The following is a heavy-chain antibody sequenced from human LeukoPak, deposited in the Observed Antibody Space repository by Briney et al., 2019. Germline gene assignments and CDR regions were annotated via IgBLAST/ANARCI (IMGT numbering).Heavy chain of an antibody. CDR1: GFPFKNYW. V-gene: IGHV3-7*05. CDR2: IKQDGSET. D-gene: IGHD2-2*01. Sequence: GGSLRLSCEVSGFPFKNYWMSWVRQAPGKGLEWVANIKQDGSETNYVDSVEGRFTISRDNAQNSLFLQMDSLRADDTAVYFCARDRWALTSAVFMDYWGQGALVTVSS. J-gene: IGHJ4*02. CDR3: ARDRWALTSAVFMDY.